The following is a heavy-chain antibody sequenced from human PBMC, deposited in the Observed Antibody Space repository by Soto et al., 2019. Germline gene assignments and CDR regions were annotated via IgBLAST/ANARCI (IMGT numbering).Heavy chain of an antibody. D-gene: IGHD1-1*01. V-gene: IGHV3-48*01. CDR1: GFTFSSYS. J-gene: IGHJ6*03. CDR2: ISSSSSTI. Sequence: PGGSLRLSCAASGFTFSSYSMNWVRQAPGKGLEWGSYISSSSSTIYYADSVKGRFTMSRDNAKNSLYLQMTRRRAEDTAVYYCARLLVEPWYMDVWGKGTTVTVSS. CDR3: ARLLVEPWYMDV.